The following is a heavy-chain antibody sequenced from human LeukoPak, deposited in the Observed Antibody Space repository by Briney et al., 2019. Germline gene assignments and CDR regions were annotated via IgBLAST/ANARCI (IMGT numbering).Heavy chain of an antibody. CDR1: GFTFNTYA. CDR3: AKEGGTRGTFDV. V-gene: IGHV3-23*01. J-gene: IGHJ3*01. D-gene: IGHD3/OR15-3a*01. CDR2: ISASGGST. Sequence: GGSLRLSCAASGFTFNTYAMTWVRQAPGKGLEWVSTISASGGSTYYADSVKGRFTISRDNSKNTLYLQMNSLRAEDTAVYYCAKEGGTRGTFDVWGQGTMVTVSS.